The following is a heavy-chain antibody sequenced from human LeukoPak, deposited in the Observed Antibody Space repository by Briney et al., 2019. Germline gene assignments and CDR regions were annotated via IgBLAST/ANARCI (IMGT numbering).Heavy chain of an antibody. V-gene: IGHV3-30*02. D-gene: IGHD2-2*01. J-gene: IGHJ6*03. CDR2: IRYDGSNK. Sequence: PGGSLRLSCAASGFTFSSYGMHWVRQAPGKGLEWVAFIRYDGSNKYYADSVKGRFTISRDNSKNTLYLQMNSLRAEDTAVYYCGCTSSSYYYYYMDVWGKGTTVTISS. CDR3: GCTSSSYYYYYMDV. CDR1: GFTFSSYG.